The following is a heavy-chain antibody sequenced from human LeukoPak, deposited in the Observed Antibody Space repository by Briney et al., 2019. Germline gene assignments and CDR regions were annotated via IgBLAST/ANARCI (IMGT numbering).Heavy chain of an antibody. V-gene: IGHV4-39*07. J-gene: IGHJ4*02. CDR1: GGSISSSNYY. D-gene: IGHD5-12*01. CDR2: IYYSGST. CDR3: ARVGSGYDPIDY. Sequence: SETLSLTCTVSGGSISSSNYYWGWIRQPPGKGLEWIGSIYYSGSTYYSPSLKSRVTISVDTSKNQFSLKLSSVTAADTAVYYCARVGSGYDPIDYWGQGTLVTVSS.